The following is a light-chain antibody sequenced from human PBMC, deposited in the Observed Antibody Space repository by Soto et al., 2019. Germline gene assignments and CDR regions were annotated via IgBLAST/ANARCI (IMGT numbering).Light chain of an antibody. CDR3: QQRSNWPPVIT. CDR1: QTFSSH. V-gene: IGKV3-11*01. Sequence: EIVLTQSPATLSLSPGERATLSCRASQTFSSHLAWYQQKPGQAPRLLIYDASKRVTGIPARFSGRGSGTDFTLTISSLEPEDFAVYYCQQRSNWPPVITFGQGTRLEIK. J-gene: IGKJ5*01. CDR2: DAS.